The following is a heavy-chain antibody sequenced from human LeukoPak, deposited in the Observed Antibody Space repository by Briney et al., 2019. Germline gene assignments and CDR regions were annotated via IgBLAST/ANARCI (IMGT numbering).Heavy chain of an antibody. J-gene: IGHJ4*02. CDR1: GFTLSSYA. Sequence: GGSLRLSCAASGFTLSSYAMSWVRQAPGKGLEWVSAISGSGGSTYYADSVKGRFTISRDNSKNTLYLQMNSLRAEDTAVYYCAKSPPVLLWFGEGGFDYWGQGTLVTVSS. V-gene: IGHV3-23*01. CDR2: ISGSGGST. D-gene: IGHD3-10*01. CDR3: AKSPPVLLWFGEGGFDY.